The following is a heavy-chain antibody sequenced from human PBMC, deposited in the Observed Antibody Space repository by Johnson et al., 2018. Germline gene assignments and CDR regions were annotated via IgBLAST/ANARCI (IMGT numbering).Heavy chain of an antibody. CDR3: AREGNWNLDY. Sequence: RPWMHWVRQVPGKGLVWVSRINSDGSNAQYADSVRGRFTISRDNANSTLYLQMNSLRAEDTAVYYCAREGNWNLDYWGRGTLVTVSS. J-gene: IGHJ4*02. CDR2: INSDGSNA. CDR1: RPW. V-gene: IGHV3-74*03. D-gene: IGHD1-1*01.